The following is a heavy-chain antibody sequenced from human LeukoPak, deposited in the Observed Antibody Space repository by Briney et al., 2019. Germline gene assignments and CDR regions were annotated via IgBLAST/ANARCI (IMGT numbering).Heavy chain of an antibody. J-gene: IGHJ4*02. V-gene: IGHV4-34*01. Sequence: KPSETLSLTCAVYGGSFSGYYWSWIRQPPGKGLEWIGEINHSGSTNYNPSLKSRVTISVDTSKNQFSLKLSSVTAADTAVYYCASRQHYYGSGSYGYWGQGTLVTVSS. CDR2: INHSGST. CDR1: GGSFSGYY. CDR3: ASRQHYYGSGSYGY. D-gene: IGHD3-10*01.